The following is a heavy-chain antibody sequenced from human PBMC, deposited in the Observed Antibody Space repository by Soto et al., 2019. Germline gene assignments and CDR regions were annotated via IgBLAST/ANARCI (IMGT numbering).Heavy chain of an antibody. CDR3: AMQSRGDGYDRSL. CDR1: GGSVSSASYF. V-gene: IGHV4-61*01. CDR2: IYSSRNT. Sequence: QVQLQESGPGLVKPSETLSLTCSVSGGSVSSASYFWNWIRQPPGKGLEWIAYIYSSRNTNYNPSLKIRLTLSVDTSMMMSSLKLSSVTAADTAVYYCAMQSRGDGYDRSLWGQGTLVTVSS. D-gene: IGHD5-12*01. J-gene: IGHJ4*02.